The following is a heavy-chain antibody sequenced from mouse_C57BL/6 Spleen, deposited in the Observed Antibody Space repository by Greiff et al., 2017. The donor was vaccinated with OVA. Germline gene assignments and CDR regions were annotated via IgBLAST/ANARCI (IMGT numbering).Heavy chain of an antibody. CDR1: GYTFTSYW. D-gene: IGHD2-1*01. CDR3: ASHYGNYDYAMDY. Sequence: VQLQQSGAELVKPGASVKMSCKASGYTFTSYWITWVKQRPGQGLEWIGDIYPGSGSTNYNEKFKSKATLTVDTSSSTAYMQLSSLTSEDSAVDYCASHYGNYDYAMDYWGQGTSVTVSS. V-gene: IGHV1-55*01. J-gene: IGHJ4*01. CDR2: IYPGSGST.